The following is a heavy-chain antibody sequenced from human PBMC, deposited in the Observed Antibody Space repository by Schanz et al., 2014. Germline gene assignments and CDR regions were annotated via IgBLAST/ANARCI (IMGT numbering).Heavy chain of an antibody. CDR1: GFTFSAHA. CDR2: IGSSSTYI. D-gene: IGHD3-10*01. CDR3: ARDKYDYGAPRNSAS. Sequence: EVLLVDSGGGLVQPGGSLRLSCGASGFTFSAHAMSWVRQAPGKGLEWVSSIGSSSTYIFYSDSVKGRFTISRDNAKNSLYLHMDSLRVEDTAMYYCARDKYDYGAPRNSASWGQGTLVTVSS. V-gene: IGHV3-21*02. J-gene: IGHJ4*02.